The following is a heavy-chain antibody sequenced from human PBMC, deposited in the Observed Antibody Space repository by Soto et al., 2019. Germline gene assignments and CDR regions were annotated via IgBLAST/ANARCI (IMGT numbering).Heavy chain of an antibody. D-gene: IGHD3-22*01. V-gene: IGHV3-30-3*01. CDR1: GFTFSSYA. CDR3: ARDLNYYDSSGYYGPNYYNYYGMDV. J-gene: IGHJ6*02. Sequence: GGSLRLSCAASGFTFSSYAMHWVRQAPGKGLEWVAVISYDGSNKYYADSVKGRFTISRDNSKNTLYLQMNSLRAEDTAVYYCARDLNYYDSSGYYGPNYYNYYGMDVWGQGTTVTVSS. CDR2: ISYDGSNK.